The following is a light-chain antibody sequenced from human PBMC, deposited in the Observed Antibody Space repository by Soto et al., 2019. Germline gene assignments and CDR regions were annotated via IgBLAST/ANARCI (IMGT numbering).Light chain of an antibody. J-gene: IGKJ4*01. V-gene: IGKV4-1*01. CDR2: WAS. Sequence: DIVMTQSPDSLAVSLGERATINCKSSQSVLYTSNNKNYLAWYQQKPGQPPKLLIYWASTRESGVPDRFSGSGSGTDFTLTISSLQAEDVAVYYCQQYYNTPQLTFGGGTKVDIK. CDR1: QSVLYTSNNKNY. CDR3: QQYYNTPQLT.